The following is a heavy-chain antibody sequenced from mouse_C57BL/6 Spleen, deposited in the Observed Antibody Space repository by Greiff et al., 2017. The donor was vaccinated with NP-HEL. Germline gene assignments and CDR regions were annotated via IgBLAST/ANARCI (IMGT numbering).Heavy chain of an antibody. Sequence: EVKLQESGGGLVQPGGSMKLSCVASGFTFSNYWMNFVRQSPETGLEWVAQIRLKSDNYATHYAESVKGRFTISRDDSKSSVYLQMNNLRAEDTGIYYCTADYGSSRYYFDYGGQGTTLTVSS. J-gene: IGHJ2*01. CDR1: GFTFSNYW. V-gene: IGHV6-3*01. D-gene: IGHD1-1*01. CDR3: TADYGSSRYYFDY. CDR2: IRLKSDNYAT.